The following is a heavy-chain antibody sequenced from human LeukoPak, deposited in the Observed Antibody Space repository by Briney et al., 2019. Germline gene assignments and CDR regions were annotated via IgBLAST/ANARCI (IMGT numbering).Heavy chain of an antibody. CDR3: ARDSETSNFWTGYAH. CDR1: GFTFRSYW. V-gene: IGHV3-7*01. D-gene: IGHD3/OR15-3a*01. Sequence: GGSLRLSCAASGFTFRSYWMNWVRQAPGKGLEWVANIKQDGSEKYYVDSVKGRFTISRDNAKNSLYLQMNSLRAEDTAVYYCARDSETSNFWTGYAHWGQGTLVTVSS. CDR2: IKQDGSEK. J-gene: IGHJ4*02.